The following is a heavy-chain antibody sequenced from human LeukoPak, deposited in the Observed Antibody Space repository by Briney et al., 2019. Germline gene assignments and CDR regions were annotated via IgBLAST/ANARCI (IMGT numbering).Heavy chain of an antibody. J-gene: IGHJ4*02. D-gene: IGHD3-16*02. CDR3: ARDARLRLGELSFFDY. CDR1: GYTFTSYG. V-gene: IGHV1-18*01. CDR2: ISAYNGNT. Sequence: ASVKVSCKASGYTFTSYGISWVRQAPGQGLEWMGWISAYNGNTNYAQKLQGRVTMTTDTSTCTAYMELRSLRSDDTAVYYCARDARLRLGELSFFDYWGQGTLVTASS.